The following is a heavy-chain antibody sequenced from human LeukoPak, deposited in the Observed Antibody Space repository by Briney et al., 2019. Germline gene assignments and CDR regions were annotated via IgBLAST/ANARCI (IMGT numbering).Heavy chain of an antibody. CDR3: ARDPAILVGATSLDYYYGMDV. D-gene: IGHD1-26*01. Sequence: SVKVSCKASGYTFSGFLMHWVRQAPGQGLEWMGGIIPIFGTANYAQKFQGRVTITADESTSTAYMELSSLRSEDTAVYYCARDPAILVGATSLDYYYGMDVWGQGTTVTVSS. V-gene: IGHV1-69*13. J-gene: IGHJ6*02. CDR1: GYTFSGFL. CDR2: IIPIFGTA.